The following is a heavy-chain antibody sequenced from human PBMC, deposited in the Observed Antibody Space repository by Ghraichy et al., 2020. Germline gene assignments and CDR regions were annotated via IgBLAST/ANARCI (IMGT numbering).Heavy chain of an antibody. D-gene: IGHD1-1*01. CDR2: IKSKTDGGTT. J-gene: IGHJ4*02. CDR3: TTWRVGNRPMIMQRSSVPGSFDY. CDR1: GFTFSNAW. Sequence: GGSLRLSCAASGFTFSNAWMSWVRQAPGKGLEWVGRIKSKTDGGTTDYAAPVKGRFTISRDDSKNTLYLQMNSLKTEDTAVYYCTTWRVGNRPMIMQRSSVPGSFDYWGQGTLVTVSS. V-gene: IGHV3-15*01.